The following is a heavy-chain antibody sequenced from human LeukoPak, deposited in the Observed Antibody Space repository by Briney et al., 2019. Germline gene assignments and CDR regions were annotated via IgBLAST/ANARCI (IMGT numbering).Heavy chain of an antibody. D-gene: IGHD3-22*01. V-gene: IGHV3-7*01. Sequence: GGSLRLSCEASGFSFSSYWMSWVRQAPGKGLEWVANIKQDGGDKFYVDSVKGRFTISRDNAKNSLSLQMNNLRGEDTAVYYCFTTEFYWGGYYYDSSGPSGGGVDYWGQGTLVTVSS. CDR3: FTTEFYWGGYYYDSSGPSGGGVDY. CDR2: IKQDGGDK. CDR1: GFSFSSYW. J-gene: IGHJ4*02.